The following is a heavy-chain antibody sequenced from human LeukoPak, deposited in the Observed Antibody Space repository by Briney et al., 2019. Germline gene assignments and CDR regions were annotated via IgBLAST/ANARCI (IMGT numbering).Heavy chain of an antibody. V-gene: IGHV3-20*04. CDR1: GFTFDDYG. J-gene: IGHJ3*02. CDR2: INWNGGST. CDR3: ARDRDSSGWYDAFDI. D-gene: IGHD6-19*01. Sequence: GGSLRLSCAASGFTFDDYGMSWVRQAPGRGLEWVSGINWNGGSTGYADSVKGRFTISRDNAKNSLYLQMNSLRAEDTALYYCARDRDSSGWYDAFDIWGQGTIVTVSS.